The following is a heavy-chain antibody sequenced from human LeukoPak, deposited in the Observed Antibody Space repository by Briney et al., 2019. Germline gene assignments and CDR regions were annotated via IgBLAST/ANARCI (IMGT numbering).Heavy chain of an antibody. Sequence: PSETLSLTCTVSGVSVSSNSYYWSWIRQPPGKGLEWIGYIYYSGSTNYNPSLKSRVTISLDTSKNQFSLKLSSVTAADTAVYYCARVESFKWFDPWGQGTLVTVSS. CDR1: GVSVSSNSYY. V-gene: IGHV4-61*01. CDR3: ARVESFKWFDP. J-gene: IGHJ5*02. CDR2: IYYSGST. D-gene: IGHD1-26*01.